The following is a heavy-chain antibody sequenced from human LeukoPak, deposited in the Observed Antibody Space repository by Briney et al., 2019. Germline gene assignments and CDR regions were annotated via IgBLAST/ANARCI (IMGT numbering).Heavy chain of an antibody. J-gene: IGHJ5*02. V-gene: IGHV4-39*01. CDR3: ARHGTTVTTLSWFDP. Sequence: SETLSLTCTVSGDSISSTIYYWGWIRQPPGKGLEWIGSIYFNGGSTYYNPSLKSRATISVDTSRNQFSLMLRSVTAADTAVYYCARHGTTVTTLSWFDPWGQGTLVTVSS. CDR2: IYFNGGST. D-gene: IGHD4-17*01. CDR1: GDSISSTIYY.